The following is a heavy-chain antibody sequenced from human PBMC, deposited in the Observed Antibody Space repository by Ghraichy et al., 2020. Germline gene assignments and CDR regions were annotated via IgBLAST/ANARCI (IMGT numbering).Heavy chain of an antibody. D-gene: IGHD3-3*01. Sequence: SETLSLTCTVSGGSISSSSYYWGWIRQPPGKGLEWIGSIYYSGSTYYNPSLKSRVTISVDTSKNQFSLKLSSVTAADTAVYYCAGLSDFGVVIIWGQGTLVTVSS. CDR1: GGSISSSSYY. CDR3: AGLSDFGVVII. V-gene: IGHV4-39*01. J-gene: IGHJ4*02. CDR2: IYYSGST.